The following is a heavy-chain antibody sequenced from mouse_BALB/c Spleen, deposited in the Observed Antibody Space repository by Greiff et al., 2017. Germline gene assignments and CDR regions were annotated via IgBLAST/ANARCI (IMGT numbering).Heavy chain of an antibody. CDR3: TRFITTVVATGRFFYFDA. V-gene: IGHV1S81*02. CDR2: INPSNGGT. Sequence: VQLQQSGAELVKPGASVKLSCKASGYTFTSYYMYWVKQRPGQGLEWIGEINPSNGGTNFNEKFKSKATLTVDKSSSTAYMQLSSLTSEDSAVYYCTRFITTVVATGRFFYFDAWGKGTTLTVSS. CDR1: GYTFTSYY. D-gene: IGHD1-1*01. J-gene: IGHJ2*01.